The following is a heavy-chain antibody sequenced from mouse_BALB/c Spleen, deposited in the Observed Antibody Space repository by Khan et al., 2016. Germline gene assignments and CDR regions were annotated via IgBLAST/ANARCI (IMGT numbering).Heavy chain of an antibody. D-gene: IGHD4-1*01. CDR1: GYAFSSYW. CDR2: IYPGDGDT. J-gene: IGHJ1*01. CDR3: ARGWLGWDGYFDF. V-gene: IGHV1-80*01. Sequence: QVQLQQSGAELVRPGSSVKISCRASGYAFSSYWLNWVKQRPGQGLEWIGQIYPGDGDTTYNGKFRGKATLTADTSSSTASMQLSRLTSEDSAVLCCARGWLGWDGYFDFWGAGTPVTVSS.